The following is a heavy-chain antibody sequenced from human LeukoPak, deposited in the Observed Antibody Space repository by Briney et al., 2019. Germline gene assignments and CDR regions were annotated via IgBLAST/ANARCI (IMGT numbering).Heavy chain of an antibody. CDR2: TSGSGGST. CDR1: GFTFSSYA. CDR3: QRETDAFDI. J-gene: IGHJ3*02. D-gene: IGHD1-26*01. V-gene: IGHV3-23*01. Sequence: GSLRLSCAASGFTFSSYAMSWVRQAPGKGLEWVSVTSGSGGSTYYADSVKGRFTISRDNSKNTLYLQMNSLRAEDTAVYYCQRETDAFDIWGQGTMVTVSS.